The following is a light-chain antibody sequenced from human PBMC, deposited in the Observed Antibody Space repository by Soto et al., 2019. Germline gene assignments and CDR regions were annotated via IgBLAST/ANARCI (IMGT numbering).Light chain of an antibody. CDR1: SSDIGGYNF. CDR3: SSHGGSNNPYV. CDR2: DVT. V-gene: IGLV2-8*01. Sequence: QSALTQPPSASGSPGQSVAISCTGTSSDIGGYNFVSWYQQQPGKAPKLMIYDVTKRPSGVPDRFSGSKSGNTATLIVSGLQAEDEADYYCSSHGGSNNPYVFGPGTKLTVL. J-gene: IGLJ1*01.